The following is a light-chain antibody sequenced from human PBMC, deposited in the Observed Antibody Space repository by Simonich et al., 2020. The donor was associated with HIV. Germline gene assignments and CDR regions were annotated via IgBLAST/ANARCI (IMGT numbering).Light chain of an antibody. J-gene: IGLJ3*02. CDR3: SSYTSGSTWV. Sequence: QSALTQPASVSGSPGQSITISCTGTSSDVGGYKFVSWYQQHPGKAPKLMIYDVSRRPSGVSNRFSGSKSGNTASLTISGLQAEDEADYYCSSYTSGSTWVFGGGTKLTVL. CDR1: SSDVGGYKF. CDR2: DVS. V-gene: IGLV2-14*03.